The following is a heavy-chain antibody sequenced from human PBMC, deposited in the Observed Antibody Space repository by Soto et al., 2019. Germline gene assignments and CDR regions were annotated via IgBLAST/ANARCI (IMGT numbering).Heavy chain of an antibody. CDR1: GFTFSSYG. J-gene: IGHJ4*02. Sequence: GGSLRLSCAASGFTFSSYGMHWVRQAPGKGLEWVAVIWYDGSNKYYADSVKGRFTISRDNSKNTLYLQMNSLRAEDTAVYYCAREGRYQLLFRVTEFDYWGQGTLVTVSS. CDR3: AREGRYQLLFRVTEFDY. V-gene: IGHV3-33*01. D-gene: IGHD2-2*01. CDR2: IWYDGSNK.